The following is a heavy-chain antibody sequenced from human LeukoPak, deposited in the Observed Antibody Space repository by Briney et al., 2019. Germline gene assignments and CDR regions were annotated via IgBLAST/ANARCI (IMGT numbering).Heavy chain of an antibody. V-gene: IGHV1-18*01. CDR3: ARALTGHTAMDGIDY. Sequence: ASVKVSCKASGYTFTSYGISWVRQAPGQGLEWMGWISAYNGNTNYAQKLQGRVTMTTDTSTSTAYMELRSLRSDDTAVYYCARALTGHTAMDGIDYWGQGTLVTVSS. D-gene: IGHD5-18*01. J-gene: IGHJ4*02. CDR1: GYTFTSYG. CDR2: ISAYNGNT.